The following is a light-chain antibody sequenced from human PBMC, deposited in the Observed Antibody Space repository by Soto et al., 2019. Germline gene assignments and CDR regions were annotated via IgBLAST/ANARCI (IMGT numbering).Light chain of an antibody. Sequence: QSVLTQPASVSGSPGQSITISCTGTSSDVGGYNYVSWYQQHPGKATKLMIYEVSNRPSGVSNRFSGSKSGNTASLTISVLQAEDEADYYCSSYTSSSTDVFGTGTKVTVL. V-gene: IGLV2-14*01. CDR3: SSYTSSSTDV. CDR1: SSDVGGYNY. CDR2: EVS. J-gene: IGLJ1*01.